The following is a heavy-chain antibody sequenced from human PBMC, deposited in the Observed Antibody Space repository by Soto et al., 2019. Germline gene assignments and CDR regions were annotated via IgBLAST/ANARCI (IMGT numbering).Heavy chain of an antibody. V-gene: IGHV3-33*01. CDR1: GFTFSSYG. Sequence: GGSLRLSCAASGFTFSSYGMHWVRQAPGKGLEWVAVIWYDGSNKYYADSVKGRFTISRDNSKNTLYLQMNSLRAEDTAVYYCARDYFAPEITMVRGGLDFDYWGQGTLVTVSS. J-gene: IGHJ4*02. D-gene: IGHD3-10*01. CDR2: IWYDGSNK. CDR3: ARDYFAPEITMVRGGLDFDY.